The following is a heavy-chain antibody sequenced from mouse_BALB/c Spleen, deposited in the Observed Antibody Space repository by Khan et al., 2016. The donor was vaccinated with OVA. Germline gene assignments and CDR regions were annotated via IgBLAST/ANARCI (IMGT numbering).Heavy chain of an antibody. CDR3: TRHGYVAWFTY. CDR2: IDPFSGDT. CDR1: GYSFTSYY. D-gene: IGHD2-2*01. Sequence: VQLKQSGTVLARPGASVKISCKASGYSFTSYYIHWVIQSHGKSLEWIGYIDPFSGDTTYNQKFKGRATLTVDKSSSTAYIHLSNLTSEDSAVYYCTRHGYVAWFTYWGQGTLVTVSA. J-gene: IGHJ3*01. V-gene: IGHV1S135*01.